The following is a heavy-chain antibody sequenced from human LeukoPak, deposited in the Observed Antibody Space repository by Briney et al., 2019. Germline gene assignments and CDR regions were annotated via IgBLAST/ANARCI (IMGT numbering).Heavy chain of an antibody. J-gene: IGHJ4*02. D-gene: IGHD6-13*01. CDR2: INHSGST. Sequence: SETLSLTCAVYGGSFSGYYWSWIRQPPGKGLEWIGEINHSGSTNYNPSLKSRVTISVDTSKNQFSLKLSSVTAADTAVYYCARDQLGLDYWGQGTLVTVSS. CDR3: ARDQLGLDY. CDR1: GGSFSGYY. V-gene: IGHV4-34*01.